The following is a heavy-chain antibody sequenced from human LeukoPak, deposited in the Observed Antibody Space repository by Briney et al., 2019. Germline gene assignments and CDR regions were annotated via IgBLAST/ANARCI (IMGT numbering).Heavy chain of an antibody. D-gene: IGHD3-22*01. CDR3: ARGDSSGAIDY. Sequence: SETLSLTCTVSGGSISSSTYYWGWIRQPPGKGLECIGSIYFSGSTYYNPSLKSRVTISVDTSKNQFSLKLSSVTAADTAVYYCARGDSSGAIDYWGQGTLVTVSS. CDR2: IYFSGST. J-gene: IGHJ4*02. CDR1: GGSISSSTYY. V-gene: IGHV4-39*07.